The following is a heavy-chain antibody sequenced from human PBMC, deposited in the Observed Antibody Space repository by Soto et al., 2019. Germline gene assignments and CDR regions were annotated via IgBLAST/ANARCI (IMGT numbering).Heavy chain of an antibody. D-gene: IGHD2-21*01. CDR2: ISAYNGNT. CDR3: ARGKVLWSLRYYFDY. CDR1: GYTFTSYG. J-gene: IGHJ4*02. Sequence: QVQLVQSGAEVKKPGASVKVSCKASGYTFTSYGISWVRQAPGQGLEWMGWISAYNGNTNNAQKLQGRVTMTTDTSTSTAYLELRSLRAEDTAVYYCARGKVLWSLRYYFDYWGQGTLVTVSS. V-gene: IGHV1-18*01.